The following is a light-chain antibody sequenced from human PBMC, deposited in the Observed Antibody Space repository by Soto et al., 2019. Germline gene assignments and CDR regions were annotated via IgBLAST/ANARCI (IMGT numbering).Light chain of an antibody. J-gene: IGLJ1*01. CDR1: SSNIGSNT. Sequence: QSVLTQPPSASGTPGQRVTISCSGSSSNIGSNTENWYQQLPGTAPKLLIYSNNKRPSGVPDRFSGSKSGTSASLAISGLQSEDEADYYCSACDDSLNGPVFGTGTKLTVX. CDR2: SNN. V-gene: IGLV1-44*01. CDR3: SACDDSLNGPV.